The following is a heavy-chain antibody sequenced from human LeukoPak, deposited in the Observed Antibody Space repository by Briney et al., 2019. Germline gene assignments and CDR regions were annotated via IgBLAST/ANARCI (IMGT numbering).Heavy chain of an antibody. CDR1: GFIFSDYY. D-gene: IGHD5-12*01. Sequence: GGSLKLSCAASGFIFSDYYMDWVRQAPGKGLEWFGGSRNKANSYTTKYAASVKGRFTISRDDSKNSLYLQMNSLKTEDTAVYYCATSPSGYDFDYWGQGTLVTVSS. V-gene: IGHV3-72*01. J-gene: IGHJ4*02. CDR2: SRNKANSYTT. CDR3: ATSPSGYDFDY.